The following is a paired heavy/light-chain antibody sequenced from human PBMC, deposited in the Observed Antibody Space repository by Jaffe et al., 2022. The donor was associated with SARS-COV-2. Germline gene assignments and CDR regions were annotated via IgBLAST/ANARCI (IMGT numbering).Heavy chain of an antibody. D-gene: IGHD1-26*01. J-gene: IGHJ4*02. CDR3: VKGMWGDY. V-gene: IGHV3-23*04. Sequence: EVQLVESGGDLVQPGGSLRLSCAASRFIFAIYDMMWVRQAPGKGLEWVSSMSGDDDSTYYADSVKGRFTISRDNSRNALYLQMNSLRSEDTAVYFCVKGMWGDYWGQGSPVTVSS. CDR2: MSGDDDST. CDR1: RFIFAIYD.
Light chain of an antibody. Sequence: DVVMTQSPLSLPVTLGQPASISCTSSQSLVYSDGNTYLHWFQQRPGQSPRRLVYKVSNRESVVPDRFSGSGSGTNFTLKISRVEAEDIGVYYCMQTTHWPLTFGGGTKVEIK. CDR3: MQTTHWPLT. CDR1: QSLVYSDGNTY. V-gene: IGKV2-30*01. CDR2: KVS. J-gene: IGKJ4*01.